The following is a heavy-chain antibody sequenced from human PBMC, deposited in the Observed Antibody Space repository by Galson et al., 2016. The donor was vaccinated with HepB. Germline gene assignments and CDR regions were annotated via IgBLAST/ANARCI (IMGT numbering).Heavy chain of an antibody. J-gene: IGHJ2*01. Sequence: SLRLSCAASGFTFSSYAMSWVRQAPGKGMEWVSAISGNAYSTYYADSVKGRFTISRDNSKNTLYGQMNSLRAEDTAVYYCARIGYYDTSGYYYLYWYFDLWGRGTPVTVSS. V-gene: IGHV3-23*01. CDR3: ARIGYYDTSGYYYLYWYFDL. D-gene: IGHD3-22*01. CDR1: GFTFSSYA. CDR2: ISGNAYST.